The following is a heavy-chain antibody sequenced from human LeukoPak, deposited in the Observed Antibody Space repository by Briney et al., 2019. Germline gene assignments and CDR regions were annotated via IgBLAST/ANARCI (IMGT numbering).Heavy chain of an antibody. CDR1: GFTFSSYE. V-gene: IGHV3-48*03. CDR3: ARVGYSGSYYGALDI. J-gene: IGHJ3*02. CDR2: VSSSGSTI. Sequence: TGGSLRLSCAASGFTFSSYEMNWVRQAPGKGLERGSYVSSSGSTIYYADSVKGRFTISRDNAKNSLYLQMNSLRAEDTAVYYCARVGYSGSYYGALDIWGQGTMVTVSS. D-gene: IGHD1-26*01.